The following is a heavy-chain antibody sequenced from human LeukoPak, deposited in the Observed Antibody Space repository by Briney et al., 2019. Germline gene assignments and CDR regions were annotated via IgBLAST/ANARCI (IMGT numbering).Heavy chain of an antibody. D-gene: IGHD1-26*01. Sequence: GGSLRLSCTASGFTFSTYGMNWVRQAPGKGPEWVAFIRYDGSNKYYADSVKGRFTISRDNSKNTLYLQMNSLRAEDTAVYYCANPRYPYSGSYYGAFDYWGQGTLVTVSS. CDR3: ANPRYPYSGSYYGAFDY. V-gene: IGHV3-30*02. CDR1: GFTFSTYG. CDR2: IRYDGSNK. J-gene: IGHJ4*02.